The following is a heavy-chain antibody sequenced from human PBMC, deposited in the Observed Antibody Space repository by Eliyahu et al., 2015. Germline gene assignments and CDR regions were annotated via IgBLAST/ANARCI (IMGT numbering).Heavy chain of an antibody. Sequence: QVQLQESGPGLVKPSQTLSLXCTXXXGXIXXAGYYWSWIRXHPGKGLEWIGYIYYSGSTYYNPSLKSRVTISVDTSKNQFSLKLSSVTAADTAVYYCARALSDPDDYGDYDWYFDLWGRGTLVTVSS. CDR3: ARALSDPDDYGDYDWYFDL. CDR2: IYYSGST. D-gene: IGHD4-17*01. V-gene: IGHV4-31*03. CDR1: XGXIXXAGYY. J-gene: IGHJ2*01.